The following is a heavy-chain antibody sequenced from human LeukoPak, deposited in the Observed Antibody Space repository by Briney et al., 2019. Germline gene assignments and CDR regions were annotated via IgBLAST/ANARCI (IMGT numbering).Heavy chain of an antibody. CDR2: IKQDGSEK. J-gene: IGHJ5*02. V-gene: IGHV3-7*01. CDR1: GFTFSSYW. Sequence: GGSLRLSCAASGFTFSSYWMSWVREAPGKGLEWVANIKQDGSEKYYVDSVKGRFTISRDNAKNSLYLQMNSLRAEDTAVYYCVRIPNSAGFPNWFDPWGRGTLVTVSS. D-gene: IGHD6-19*01. CDR3: VRIPNSAGFPNWFDP.